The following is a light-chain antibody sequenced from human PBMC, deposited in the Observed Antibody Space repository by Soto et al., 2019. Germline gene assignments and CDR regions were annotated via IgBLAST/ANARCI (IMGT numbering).Light chain of an antibody. Sequence: QSALTQPASVSGSPGQSITISCTGTSSDVGSYNLVSWYQHHPGKAPKLMIYEGSKRPSGVSNRFSGSKSGNTASLTISGLQAEDEADYCCCSYAGSTTLVFGGGTKLTVL. CDR1: SSDVGSYNL. CDR3: CSYAGSTTLV. V-gene: IGLV2-23*01. CDR2: EGS. J-gene: IGLJ2*01.